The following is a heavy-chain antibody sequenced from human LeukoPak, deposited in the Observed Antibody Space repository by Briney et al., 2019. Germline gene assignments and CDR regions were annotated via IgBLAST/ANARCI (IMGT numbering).Heavy chain of an antibody. Sequence: PGGSLRLSCAASGFTFSSYAMSWVGQAPGKGLEWVSYISSSGSTIYYADSVKGRFTISRDNAKNALYLQMNSLRAEDTAVYYCARDFTYSSSWYPVYWGQGTLVTVSS. D-gene: IGHD6-13*01. CDR2: ISSSGSTI. J-gene: IGHJ4*02. CDR1: GFTFSSYA. CDR3: ARDFTYSSSWYPVY. V-gene: IGHV3-48*03.